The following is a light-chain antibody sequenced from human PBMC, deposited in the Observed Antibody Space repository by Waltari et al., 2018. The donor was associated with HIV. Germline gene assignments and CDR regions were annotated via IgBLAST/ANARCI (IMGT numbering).Light chain of an antibody. V-gene: IGKV1-39*01. CDR1: QHIKNA. CDR3: QQSHAPPLT. CDR2: SAS. Sequence: DIQVTQSPSSLSAYTGDPVISTCRASQHIKNALNWYHHKPGASPRHLIYSASGLQSGVPSRFTGSGSGTEFNFTISGLQSEDSATYYCQQSHAPPLTFGGGTKVEIK. J-gene: IGKJ4*01.